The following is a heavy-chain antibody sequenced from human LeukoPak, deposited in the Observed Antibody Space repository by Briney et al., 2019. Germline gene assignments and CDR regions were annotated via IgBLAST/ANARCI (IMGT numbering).Heavy chain of an antibody. CDR2: NYYERRP. CDR1: GGSISSSSYY. D-gene: IGHD3-10*01. V-gene: IGHV4-39*01. Sequence: KASETLSLTCTGSGGSISSSSYYWGWIRQPPGRGLDWIGTNYYERRPSHNQHQKSRVTLSEDKYKNQFSLRLSPVTAADTAVYYCARGFGESEYYYYGMDVWGQGTTVTVSS. CDR3: ARGFGESEYYYYGMDV. J-gene: IGHJ6*02.